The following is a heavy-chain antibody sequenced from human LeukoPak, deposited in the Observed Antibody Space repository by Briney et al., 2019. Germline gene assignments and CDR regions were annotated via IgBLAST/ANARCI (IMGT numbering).Heavy chain of an antibody. J-gene: IGHJ5*02. D-gene: IGHD4-4*01. CDR2: INPNSDGT. CDR1: GFTFTGYY. CDR3: ARGFPGTTGRLDP. V-gene: IGHV1-2*02. Sequence: ASVKVSCKASGFTFTGYYMHWVRLAPGQGLEWMGWINPNSDGTNYAQKFQGRVTMTRDTSISTAYMELTSLGSDDTAVYYCARGFPGTTGRLDPWGQGTLVTVSS.